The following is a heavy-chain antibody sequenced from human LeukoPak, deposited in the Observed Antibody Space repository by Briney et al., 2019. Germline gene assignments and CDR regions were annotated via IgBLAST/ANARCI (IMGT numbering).Heavy chain of an antibody. J-gene: IGHJ6*03. V-gene: IGHV3-23*01. CDR2: ISGSGGST. CDR1: GFTFSSYA. D-gene: IGHD2-2*01. Sequence: PGGSLRLSGAASGFTFSSYAMSWVRQAPGKGLEWVSAISGSGGSTYYADSVKGRFTISRDNSKNTLYLQMNSLRAEDTAVYYCAKAEVVAHYYYYYMDVWGKGTTVTVSS. CDR3: AKAEVVAHYYYYYMDV.